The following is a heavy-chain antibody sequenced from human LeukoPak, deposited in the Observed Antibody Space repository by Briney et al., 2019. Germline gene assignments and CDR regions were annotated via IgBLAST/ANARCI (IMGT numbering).Heavy chain of an antibody. J-gene: IGHJ6*02. CDR1: GYTFTSYA. CDR2: INAGNGNT. Sequence: VSVKVSCKASGYTFTSYAMHWVRQAPGQRLEWMGWINAGNGNTKYSQKFQGRVTITRDTSASTAYMELSSLRSEDTAVYYCAGTTVVTPDYYGMDVWGQGTTVTVSS. CDR3: AGTTVVTPDYYGMDV. V-gene: IGHV1-3*01. D-gene: IGHD4-23*01.